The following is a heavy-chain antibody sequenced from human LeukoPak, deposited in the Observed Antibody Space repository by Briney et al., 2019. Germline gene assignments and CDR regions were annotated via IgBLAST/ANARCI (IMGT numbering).Heavy chain of an antibody. D-gene: IGHD2-15*01. CDR1: GYTFTGYY. V-gene: IGHV1-2*04. CDR2: INPNSGGT. CDR3: ARQLVVVAANYYYYGMDV. Sequence: ASVKVSCKASGYTFTGYYMHWVRQAPGQGLEWMGWINPNSGGTNYAQKFQGWVTMTRDTSISTAYMELSRLRSDDTAVYYCARQLVVVAANYYYYGMDVWGQGTTVTVSS. J-gene: IGHJ6*02.